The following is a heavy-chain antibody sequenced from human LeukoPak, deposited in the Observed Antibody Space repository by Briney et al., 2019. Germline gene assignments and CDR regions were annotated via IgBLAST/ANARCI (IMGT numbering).Heavy chain of an antibody. J-gene: IGHJ6*02. CDR2: IYYSGRT. V-gene: IGHV4-59*01. Sequence: SETLSLTCTVSGGSISSYYWSWIRQPPGKGLEWIGYIYYSGRTNYNPSLKSRVTISVDTSKNQFSLKLSSVTAADTAVYYCARVTTYCGGDCSRSNGYYYYGMDVWGQGTTVTVSS. CDR1: GGSISSYY. D-gene: IGHD2-21*02. CDR3: ARVTTYCGGDCSRSNGYYYYGMDV.